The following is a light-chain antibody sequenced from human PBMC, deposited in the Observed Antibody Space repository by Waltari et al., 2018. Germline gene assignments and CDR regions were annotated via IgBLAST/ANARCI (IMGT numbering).Light chain of an antibody. V-gene: IGKV3-11*01. J-gene: IGKJ4*01. CDR2: GAS. CDR1: QSVSSY. Sequence: EIVLTQSPATLSLSPGERATLSCRASQSVSSYLAWYQQKPGQAPRLLIYGASNRATGIPVRFSGSGSGTDFTLSISSLEPEDFAVYYCQQRSNWPRGLTFGGGTKVEIK. CDR3: QQRSNWPRGLT.